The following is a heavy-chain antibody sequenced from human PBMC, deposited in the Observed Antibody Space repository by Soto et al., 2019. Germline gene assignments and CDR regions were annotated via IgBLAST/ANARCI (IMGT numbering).Heavy chain of an antibody. D-gene: IGHD3-16*01. CDR2: INHVGGT. CDR1: GGFLSESY. J-gene: IGHJ5*02. CDR3: VRIRYQLPSSVLWLDP. V-gene: IGHV4-34*01. Sequence: PSETLSLTCAVYGGFLSESYWTWIRQPPGKGLEWIGEINHVGGTNYNPSLKSRVTMSVDTSQNQFSLRLISVTAADTAMYFCVRIRYQLPSSVLWLDPWDQGTPVTVLL.